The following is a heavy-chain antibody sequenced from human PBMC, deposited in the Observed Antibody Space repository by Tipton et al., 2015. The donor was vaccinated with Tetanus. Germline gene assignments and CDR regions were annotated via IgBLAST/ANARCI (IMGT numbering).Heavy chain of an antibody. Sequence: QLVQSGAEVKKPGSSVKVSCKASGGTFSSYAISWVRQAPGQGLEWMGGIVPIFGTANYAQKFQGRVTITADESTSTAYMELSSLRSEDTAVYYCARVTYDSSGYRRWYYFDYWGQGTLVTVSS. V-gene: IGHV1-69*01. CDR2: IVPIFGTA. D-gene: IGHD3-22*01. J-gene: IGHJ4*02. CDR1: GGTFSSYA. CDR3: ARVTYDSSGYRRWYYFDY.